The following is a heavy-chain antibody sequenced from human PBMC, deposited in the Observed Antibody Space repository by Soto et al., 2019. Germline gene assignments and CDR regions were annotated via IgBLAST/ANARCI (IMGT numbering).Heavy chain of an antibody. V-gene: IGHV4-59*01. CDR1: GGSISSYY. D-gene: IGHD1-26*01. CDR3: ARDRNSGSYFDY. Sequence: SETLSLTCTVSGGSISSYYWSWIRQPPGKGLEWIGYIYYSGSTNYNPSLKSRVTISVDTSKNQFSLKLSSVTAADTAVYYCARDRNSGSYFDYWAREPWSPSPQ. J-gene: IGHJ4*02. CDR2: IYYSGST.